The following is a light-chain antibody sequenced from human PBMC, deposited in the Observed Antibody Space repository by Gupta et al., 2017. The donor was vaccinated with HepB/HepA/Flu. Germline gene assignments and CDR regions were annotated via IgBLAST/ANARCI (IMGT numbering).Light chain of an antibody. Sequence: QSALTQPRSVSGSPGQSVTISCTGTSSDVGGYNYVSWYQQHPGKAPKLMSYDVSKRPSGDPDRFSCSKSGNTDSLTISGLQAEDEADYDCCSYAGSYTFPYVFGTGTKLTGL. J-gene: IGLJ1*01. CDR3: CSYAGSYTFPYV. V-gene: IGLV2-11*01. CDR1: SSDVGGYNY. CDR2: DVS.